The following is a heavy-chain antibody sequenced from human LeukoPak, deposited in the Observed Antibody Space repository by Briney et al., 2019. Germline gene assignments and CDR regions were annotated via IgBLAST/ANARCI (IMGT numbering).Heavy chain of an antibody. CDR1: GFTFSSYG. Sequence: GGSLRLSCAAPGFTFSSYGMHWVRQAPGKGLEWVSAISGSGGSTYYADSVKGRFTISRDNSKNTLYLQMNSLRAEDTAVYYCASCGEYYDFWSGYYYDAFDIWGQGTMVTVSS. CDR2: ISGSGGST. D-gene: IGHD3-3*01. CDR3: ASCGEYYDFWSGYYYDAFDI. J-gene: IGHJ3*02. V-gene: IGHV3-23*01.